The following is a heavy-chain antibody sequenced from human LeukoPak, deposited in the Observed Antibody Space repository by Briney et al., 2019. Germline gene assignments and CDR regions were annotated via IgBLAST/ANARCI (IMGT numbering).Heavy chain of an antibody. V-gene: IGHV1-8*01. Sequence: KPGASVKVSCKASGYTFTSYDINWVRQATGQGLEWMGWMNPNSGNTGYAQKFQGRVTMTRNSSISTAYMELSSLRSEVKAVYYCARGLPLASYYDFWSGYYREQKSNWFDPWGQGTLVTVSS. J-gene: IGHJ5*02. CDR1: GYTFTSYD. D-gene: IGHD3-3*01. CDR2: MNPNSGNT. CDR3: ARGLPLASYYDFWSGYYREQKSNWFDP.